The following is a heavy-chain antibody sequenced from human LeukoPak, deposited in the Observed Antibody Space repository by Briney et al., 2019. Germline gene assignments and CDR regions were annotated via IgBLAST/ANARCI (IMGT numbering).Heavy chain of an antibody. V-gene: IGHV5-51*01. CDR1: GYSFTSYW. Sequence: PGESLKLSCKGSGYSFTSYWIGWVRQMPGKGLEWMGIIYPGDSDTRYSPSFQGQVTISADKSTSTAYLQWSSLKAADTAMYYCARREVLYSYGYWGQGTLVTVSS. CDR2: IYPGDSDT. D-gene: IGHD5-18*01. CDR3: ARREVLYSYGY. J-gene: IGHJ4*02.